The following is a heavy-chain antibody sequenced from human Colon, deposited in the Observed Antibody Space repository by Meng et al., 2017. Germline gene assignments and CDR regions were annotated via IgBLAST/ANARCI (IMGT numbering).Heavy chain of an antibody. CDR1: GFTFSSYE. J-gene: IGHJ4*02. V-gene: IGHV3-48*03. CDR2: ISSSGSTI. D-gene: IGHD2-2*01. CDR3: ARDGLYCSSTSCYIDY. Sequence: GGSLRLSCAASGFTFSSYEMNWVRQAPGKGLEGVSYISSSGSTIYYADSVKGRFTISRDNAKNSLYLQMNSLRAEDTAVYYCARDGLYCSSTSCYIDYWGQGTLVTVSS.